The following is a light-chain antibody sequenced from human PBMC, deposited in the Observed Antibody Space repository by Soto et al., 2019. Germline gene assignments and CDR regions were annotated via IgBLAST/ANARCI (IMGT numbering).Light chain of an antibody. CDR2: KNN. Sequence: QSALTQPTSASGTPGQRVTISCSGGSYNVGKNLVYWYQQRPGAAPKLIIFKNNQRPSGVPDRFSGSNSGSSASLAISGLRSEDEADYFCAAWDDSLSAGVFGGGTQLTVL. V-gene: IGLV1-47*01. CDR1: SYNVGKNL. CDR3: AAWDDSLSAGV. J-gene: IGLJ3*02.